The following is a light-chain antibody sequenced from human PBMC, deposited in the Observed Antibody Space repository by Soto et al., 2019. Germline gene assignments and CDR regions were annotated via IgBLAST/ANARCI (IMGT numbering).Light chain of an antibody. V-gene: IGKV1-39*01. CDR2: AAS. CDR1: QSITNS. CDR3: KQGHSMTFT. J-gene: IGKJ3*01. Sequence: DIQMTQSPSSLSASVGDRVTITCRASQSITNSLNWYQHKPGKAPTLVVYAASSLQSGVPSRFSGSGSGTDFTLTISSLQPEDFATYFCKQGHSMTFTFGPGTKVDIK.